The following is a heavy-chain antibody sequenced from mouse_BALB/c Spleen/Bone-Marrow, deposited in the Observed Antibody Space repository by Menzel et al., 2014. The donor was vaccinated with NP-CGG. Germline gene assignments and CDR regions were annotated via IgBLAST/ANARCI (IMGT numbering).Heavy chain of an antibody. CDR3: AKQDYYRYDYAMDY. D-gene: IGHD2-14*01. CDR1: GFSLTSYG. Sequence: VQVVESGTGLVAPSQSLSIACTVSGFSLTSYGVVWVRQPPGKGLEWLGVIWGDGSTNYHSALISRLSTSKDNSKSQVFLKLNSLQTDDTATYYCAKQDYYRYDYAMDYWGQGTSVTVSS. CDR2: IWGDGST. V-gene: IGHV2-3*01. J-gene: IGHJ4*01.